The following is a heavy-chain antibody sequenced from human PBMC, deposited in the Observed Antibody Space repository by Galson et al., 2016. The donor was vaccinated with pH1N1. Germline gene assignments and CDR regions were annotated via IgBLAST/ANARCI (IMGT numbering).Heavy chain of an antibody. V-gene: IGHV3-7*01. CDR2: IKENGSEK. CDR3: AGHLFSASESPFEY. D-gene: IGHD3-16*01. J-gene: IGHJ4*02. CDR1: GFTFSHYW. Sequence: SLRLSCAASGFTFSHYWMSWVRQAPGKGLEWVANIKENGSEKYYLDSVKGRFTISRVNAKHSVSLQLDSLRAEDTAVYYCAGHLFSASESPFEYWGQGALVTVSS.